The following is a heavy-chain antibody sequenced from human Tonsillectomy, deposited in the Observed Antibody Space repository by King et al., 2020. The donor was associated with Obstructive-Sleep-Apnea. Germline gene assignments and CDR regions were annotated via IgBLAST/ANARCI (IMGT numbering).Heavy chain of an antibody. Sequence: VQLQQWGAGLLKPSETLSLTCAVYGGPFSGYYWSWIRQPPGRGLEGIGEINHSGRTNYNPSPTSRVTIAVDTARNQFSLKLTSVTASDTAVYYCAHTWMQLWIDRGPFFDYWGQGTLVTVSS. CDR2: INHSGRT. V-gene: IGHV4-34*01. CDR1: GGPFSGYY. D-gene: IGHD5-18*01. CDR3: AHTWMQLWIDRGPFFDY. J-gene: IGHJ4*02.